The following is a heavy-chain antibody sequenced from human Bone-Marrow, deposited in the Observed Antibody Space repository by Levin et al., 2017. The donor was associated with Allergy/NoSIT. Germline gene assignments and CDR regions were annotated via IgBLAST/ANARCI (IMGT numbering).Heavy chain of an antibody. CDR1: GFTFSSYS. CDR2: ISSSSSTI. V-gene: IGHV3-48*04. D-gene: IGHD3-16*01. Sequence: GGSLRLSCAASGFTFSSYSMNWVRQAPGKGLEWVSYISSSSSTIYYADSVKGRFTISRDNAKNSLYLQMNSLRAEDTAVYYCARDLLDVLFHDAFDIWGQGTMVTVSS. J-gene: IGHJ3*02. CDR3: ARDLLDVLFHDAFDI.